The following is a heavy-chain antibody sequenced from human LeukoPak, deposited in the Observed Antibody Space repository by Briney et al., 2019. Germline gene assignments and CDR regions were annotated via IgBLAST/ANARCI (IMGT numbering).Heavy chain of an antibody. CDR1: GYSFTNYW. D-gene: IGHD5-24*01. CDR3: ASSTVELATTDAFDI. CDR2: IYPGDSDT. J-gene: IGHJ3*02. V-gene: IGHV5-51*01. Sequence: GESLKISCKGSGYSFTNYWIGWVRQMPGKGLEWMGIIYPGDSDTRYSPSFQGQVSISADKSISSAYLQWSSLKASDTAMYYCASSTVELATTDAFDIWGQGTMVTVSS.